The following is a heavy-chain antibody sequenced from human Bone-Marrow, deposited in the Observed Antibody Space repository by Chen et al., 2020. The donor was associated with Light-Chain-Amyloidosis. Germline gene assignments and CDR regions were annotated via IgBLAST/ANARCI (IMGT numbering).Heavy chain of an antibody. CDR2: TSGSGGST. Sequence: EVQLVESGGNLVQPGGSLRLSCAASGFTFNIYALSWVRQAPGKGLEWVSTTSGSGGSTYYAEAVKGRFTISRDNSRNTLYLQMSSLRAEDTAIYFCAKTFYPFTEAPGNFDHWGQGTLVTVSS. V-gene: IGHV3-23*04. D-gene: IGHD3-16*01. J-gene: IGHJ4*02. CDR3: AKTFYPFTEAPGNFDH. CDR1: GFTFNIYA.